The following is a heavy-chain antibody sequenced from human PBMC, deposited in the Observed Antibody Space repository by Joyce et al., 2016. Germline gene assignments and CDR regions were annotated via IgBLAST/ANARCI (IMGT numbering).Heavy chain of an antibody. J-gene: IGHJ4*02. Sequence: EVQLVESGGGLVQPGGSLRVSCTASGFIFRTYWVHWVRQAPGKGLDGVSRIKNDGNSKVYADSVKGRFTISRDNAKSTVYLQMNDLRAEDTAVYYCAGASHISTLSSFDSWGQGTLVTVSS. CDR3: AGASHISTLSSFDS. D-gene: IGHD2/OR15-2a*01. CDR1: GFIFRTYW. CDR2: IKNDGNSK. V-gene: IGHV3-74*03.